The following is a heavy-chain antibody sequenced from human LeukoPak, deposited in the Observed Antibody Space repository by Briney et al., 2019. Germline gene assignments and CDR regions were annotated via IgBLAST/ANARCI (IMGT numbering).Heavy chain of an antibody. V-gene: IGHV1-46*01. CDR1: GYTFTGYY. D-gene: IGHD3-10*01. J-gene: IGHJ3*02. CDR2: INPSGGST. CDR3: ASHGSGSYYNAVAFDI. Sequence: ASVKVSCKTSGYTFTGYYIHWVRQAPGQGLEWMGIINPSGGSTSYAQKFQGRVTMTRDTSTSTVYMELSSLRSEDTAVYYCASHGSGSYYNAVAFDIWGQGTMVTVSS.